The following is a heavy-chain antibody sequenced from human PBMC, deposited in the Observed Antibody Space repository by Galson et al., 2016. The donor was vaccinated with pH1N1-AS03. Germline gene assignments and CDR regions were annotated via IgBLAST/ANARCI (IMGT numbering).Heavy chain of an antibody. J-gene: IGHJ4*02. CDR3: ANRDYGFDY. CDR1: GYIFTSYW. CDR2: IIASVGIT. Sequence: QSGAEVKKPGESLKISCKTSGYIFTSYWVAWVRQAPGQGLEWMGGIIASVGITSYAQKFQGRVTITADESTSTAYMELSSLRSEDTAVYYCANRDYGFDYWGQGTLVTVSS. V-gene: IGHV1-69*01. D-gene: IGHD4-17*01.